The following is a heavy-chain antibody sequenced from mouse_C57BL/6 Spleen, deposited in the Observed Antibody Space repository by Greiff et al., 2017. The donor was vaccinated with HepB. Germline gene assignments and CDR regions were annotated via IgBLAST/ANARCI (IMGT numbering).Heavy chain of an antibody. V-gene: IGHV1-50*01. D-gene: IGHD2-1*01. Sequence: QVQLQQPGAELVKPGASVKLSCKASGYTFTSYWMQWVKQRPGQGLEWIGEIDPSDSYTNYNQKFKGKATLTVDTSSSTAYMQLSSLTSEDSAVYYCARWGNFYWGQGTTLTVSS. CDR3: ARWGNFY. CDR2: IDPSDSYT. CDR1: GYTFTSYW. J-gene: IGHJ2*01.